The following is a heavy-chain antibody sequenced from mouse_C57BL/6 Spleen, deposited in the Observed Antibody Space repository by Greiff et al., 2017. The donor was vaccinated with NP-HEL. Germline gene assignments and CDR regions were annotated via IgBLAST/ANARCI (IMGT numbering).Heavy chain of an antibody. CDR1: GYTFTDYY. CDR2: INPNNGGT. J-gene: IGHJ2*01. V-gene: IGHV1-26*01. CDR3: ARRGRGYSDY. D-gene: IGHD3-3*01. Sequence: VQLQQSGPELVKPGASVKISCKASGYTFTDYYMNWVKQSHGKSLEWIGDINPNNGGTSYNQKFKGKATLTVDKSSSTAYMELRSLTSEDSAVYYCARRGRGYSDYWGQGTTLTVSS.